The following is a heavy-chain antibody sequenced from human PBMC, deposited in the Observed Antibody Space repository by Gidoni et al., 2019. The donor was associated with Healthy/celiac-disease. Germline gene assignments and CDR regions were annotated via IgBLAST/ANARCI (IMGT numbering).Heavy chain of an antibody. CDR1: GFTFSSYG. D-gene: IGHD4-17*01. CDR3: ARGRPVDYGHLGY. V-gene: IGHV3-33*01. CDR2: IWYDGSNK. J-gene: IGHJ4*02. Sequence: QVQPVESGGGVVQPGRSPRLSCAASGFTFSSYGMHWVRQAPGKGLGWVAVIWYDGSNKYYADSVKGRFTISRDNSKNTLYLQMNSLRAEDTAVYYCARGRPVDYGHLGYWGQGTLVTVSS.